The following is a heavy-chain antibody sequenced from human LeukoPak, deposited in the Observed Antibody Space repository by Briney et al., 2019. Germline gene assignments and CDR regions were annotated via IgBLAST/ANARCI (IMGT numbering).Heavy chain of an antibody. D-gene: IGHD1-26*01. CDR2: IYHSGST. CDR1: GGSVSSSNW. CDR3: ARGRKGEPRDFDY. V-gene: IGHV4-4*02. J-gene: IGHJ4*02. Sequence: PSETLSLTCAVSGGSVSSSNWWSWVRQPPGKGLEWIGEIYHSGSTNYNPSLKSRVTISVDTSKNQFSLKLTSVTAADTAVYYCARGRKGEPRDFDYWGQGTLVTVSS.